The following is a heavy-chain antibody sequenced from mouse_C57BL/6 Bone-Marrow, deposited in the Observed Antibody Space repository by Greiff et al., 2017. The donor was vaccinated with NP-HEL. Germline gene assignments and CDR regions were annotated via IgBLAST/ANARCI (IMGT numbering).Heavy chain of an antibody. CDR3: ARAVTTPFAY. CDR2: ISYDGSN. CDR1: GYSITSGYY. V-gene: IGHV3-6*01. D-gene: IGHD2-2*01. J-gene: IGHJ3*01. Sequence: EVQVVESGPGLVKPSQSLSLTCSVTGYSITSGYYWNWIRQFPGNKLEWMGYISYDGSNNYNPSLKNRISITRDTSKNQFFLKLNSVTTEDTATYYCARAVTTPFAYWGQGTLVTVSA.